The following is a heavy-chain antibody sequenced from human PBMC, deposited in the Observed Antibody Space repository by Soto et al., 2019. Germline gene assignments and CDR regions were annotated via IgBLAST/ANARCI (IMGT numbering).Heavy chain of an antibody. CDR3: ARETGRKSSGRSNDLDF. CDR1: GFTLSSYS. D-gene: IGHD6-19*01. CDR2: ISGSGGTI. J-gene: IGHJ4*02. V-gene: IGHV3-48*02. Sequence: EVQLVESGGGLVQPGGSLRLSCAASGFTLSSYSMHWVRQAPGKGLEWVSYISGSGGTIYYADSVKGRFTISRDNAKNALSVQMNSRKDDDTAVYYCARETGRKSSGRSNDLDFWGQGTRVTVSS.